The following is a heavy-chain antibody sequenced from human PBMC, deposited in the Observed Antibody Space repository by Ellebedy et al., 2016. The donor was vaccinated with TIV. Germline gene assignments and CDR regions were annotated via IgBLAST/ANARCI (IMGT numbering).Heavy chain of an antibody. J-gene: IGHJ4*02. CDR3: ARANTGYCSSTNCYNDFDS. CDR2: ISDSSSYI. D-gene: IGHD2-2*02. V-gene: IGHV3-21*01. CDR1: GFTFSMYS. Sequence: GESLKISCAASGFTFSMYSMHWVRQAPGEGLQWVSSISDSSSYIHYADSVKGRFTISRDNAKYSLYLQMNSLRAGDTAVYYCARANTGYCSSTNCYNDFDSWGQGTLVTVSS.